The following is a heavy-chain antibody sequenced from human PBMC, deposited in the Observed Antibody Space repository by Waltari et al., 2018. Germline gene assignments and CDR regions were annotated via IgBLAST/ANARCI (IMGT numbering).Heavy chain of an antibody. CDR2: INPNSGDA. V-gene: IGHV1-2*06. Sequence: QAKLVQHGAEVKKPGASGRVYGKAAGATFNKYSIHWVRQAPGQGLEWMGRINPNSGDANYTQPFQGRVIMTRDTSINTAYLEVTGLTSDDTAIFYCATANILGIGTFDYWGQGTLVSVSS. CDR1: GATFNKYS. CDR3: ATANILGIGTFDY. J-gene: IGHJ4*02. D-gene: IGHD1-1*01.